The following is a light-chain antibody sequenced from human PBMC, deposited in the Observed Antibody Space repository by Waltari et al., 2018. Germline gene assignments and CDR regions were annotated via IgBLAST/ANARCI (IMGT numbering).Light chain of an antibody. V-gene: IGLV1-44*01. CDR3: ASWDDSLSGWV. J-gene: IGLJ3*02. CDR2: SNN. Sequence: QSVVTQPPSASGTPGQRVTIPCSGTSPNFGRNTATWYQVLPGTAPKLLSHSNNVRPSGVPDRFSASKSGTSASLAINGLQSDDEADYYCASWDDSLSGWVFGGGTHLTVL. CDR1: SPNFGRNT.